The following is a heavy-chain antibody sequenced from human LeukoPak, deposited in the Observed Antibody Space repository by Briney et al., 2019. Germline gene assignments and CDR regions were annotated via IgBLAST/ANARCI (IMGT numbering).Heavy chain of an antibody. CDR1: GLTFSSYW. CDR3: ARDRGYCSSTSCYFRGYFQH. Sequence: GGSLRLSCAASGLTFSSYWMSWVRQAPGKGLEWVANIKQDGSEKYYVDSVKGRFTISRDNAKNSLYLQMNSLRAEDTAVYYCARDRGYCSSTSCYFRGYFQHWGQGTLVTVSS. V-gene: IGHV3-7*01. CDR2: IKQDGSEK. J-gene: IGHJ1*01. D-gene: IGHD2-2*01.